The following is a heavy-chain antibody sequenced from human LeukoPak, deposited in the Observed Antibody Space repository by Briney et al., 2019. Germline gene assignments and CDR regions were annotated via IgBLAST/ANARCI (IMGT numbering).Heavy chain of an antibody. CDR1: GYTFTSYD. CDR2: MNPNSGNT. V-gene: IGHV1-8*01. D-gene: IGHD3-10*01. CDR3: ASSNMIRGVIAY. J-gene: IGHJ4*02. Sequence: GASVKVSCKASGYTFTSYDIDWVRQATGQGLEWMGWMNPNSGNTGYAQKFQGRVTMTRNTSISTAYMELSSLRSEDTAVYYCASSNMIRGVIAYWGQGTLVTVSS.